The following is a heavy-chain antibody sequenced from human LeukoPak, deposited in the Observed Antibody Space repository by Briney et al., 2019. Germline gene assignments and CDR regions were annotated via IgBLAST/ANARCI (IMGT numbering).Heavy chain of an antibody. CDR1: GYTFTGYY. CDR3: ARAISGGSPITASDY. Sequence: ASVKVPCKASGYTFTGYYMHWVRQAPGQGLEWMGWINPNSDFTNFAQNFQGRVTMTSDTSISTAYMELSRLRSDDTAVYYCARAISGGSPITASDYWGQGTLVTVSS. CDR2: INPNSDFT. D-gene: IGHD2-15*01. J-gene: IGHJ4*02. V-gene: IGHV1-2*02.